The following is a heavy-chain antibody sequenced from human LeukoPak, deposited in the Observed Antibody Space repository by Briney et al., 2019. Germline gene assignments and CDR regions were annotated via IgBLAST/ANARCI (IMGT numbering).Heavy chain of an antibody. V-gene: IGHV1-18*01. CDR1: GYIFISYG. CDR3: ARDPPHSSGPNSPCFEY. Sequence: ASVKVSCKASGYIFISYGLSWVRQAPGQGLEWMGWISTYNDNTEYAQKFQGRVTMTTDTSTSTAYMELRSLRSDDTAVYYCARDPPHSSGPNSPCFEYWGQGTLVTVSS. CDR2: ISTYNDNT. D-gene: IGHD6-19*01. J-gene: IGHJ4*02.